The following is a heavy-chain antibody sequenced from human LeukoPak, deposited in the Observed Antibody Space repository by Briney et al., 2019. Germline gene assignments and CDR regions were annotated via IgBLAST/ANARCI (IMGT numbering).Heavy chain of an antibody. CDR1: GGSFSGYY. Sequence: PSETLSLTCAVYGGSFSGYYWSWIRQPPGKGLEWIGEINHSGSTNYNPSLKSRVTISVDTSKNQFSLKLSSVTAADTAVYYCARGDIEYSSPRGRFDPWGQGTLVTVSS. CDR2: INHSGST. V-gene: IGHV4-34*01. J-gene: IGHJ5*02. CDR3: ARGDIEYSSPRGRFDP. D-gene: IGHD6-6*01.